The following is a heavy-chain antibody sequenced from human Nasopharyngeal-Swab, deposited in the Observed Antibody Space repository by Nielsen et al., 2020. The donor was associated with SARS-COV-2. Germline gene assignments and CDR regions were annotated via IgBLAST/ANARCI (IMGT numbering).Heavy chain of an antibody. Sequence: ESLKISCTVSGDSISNNNYYWGWIRQPPGKGLEWIGSFYSNGGTYYNPSLKSRVTISADTSKNQLSLRLSSVTAADTAVYHCARHPASSVLRFLEWSFDPWGQGTLVTVSS. CDR1: GDSISNNNYY. CDR3: ARHPASSVLRFLEWSFDP. D-gene: IGHD3-3*01. J-gene: IGHJ5*02. V-gene: IGHV4-39*01. CDR2: FYSNGGT.